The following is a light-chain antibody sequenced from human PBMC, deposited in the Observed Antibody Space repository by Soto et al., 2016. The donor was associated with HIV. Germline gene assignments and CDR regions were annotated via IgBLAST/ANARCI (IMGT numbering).Light chain of an antibody. CDR1: QSLLHSNGYYY. CDR2: LGF. Sequence: DIVMTQSPLSLPVTPGEPASISCRSSQSLLHSNGYYYLDWYLQKPGQSPQVLIYLGFNRASGVPERLSGSGSGTDFTLKISRVEAEDVGVYYCMQALQTHSITFGQGTRLEIK. J-gene: IGKJ5*01. CDR3: MQALQTHSIT. V-gene: IGKV2-28*01.